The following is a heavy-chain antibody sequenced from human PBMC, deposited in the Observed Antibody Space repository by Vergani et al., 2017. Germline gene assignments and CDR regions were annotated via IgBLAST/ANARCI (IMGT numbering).Heavy chain of an antibody. V-gene: IGHV1-8*01. CDR1: GYTFTSYD. CDR2: MNPNSGNT. J-gene: IGHJ4*02. D-gene: IGHD3-16*02. CDR3: ARGLLRSFRGGHGPFDY. Sequence: QVQLVQSGAEVKKPGASVKVSCKASGYTFTSYDINWVRQATGQGLEWMGWMNPNSGNTGYAQKFQGRVTMTRNTSISTAYMELSSLRSEATAVYYCARGLLRSFRGGHGPFDYWGQGTLVTVSS.